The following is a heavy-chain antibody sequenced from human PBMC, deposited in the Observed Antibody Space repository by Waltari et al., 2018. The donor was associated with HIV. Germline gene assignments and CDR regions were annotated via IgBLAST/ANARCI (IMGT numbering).Heavy chain of an antibody. Sequence: EVQLVESGGGLVKPGGSLRLSCAASGFTFSSAWMNWVRQALGKGLDGVGRIKSKTDGGTIDYAAPMKGRFTISRDDSINTVFLQMNSVKAEDTAVYYCSTDVVKWLPSHNYFDYWGQGTLVTVSS. J-gene: IGHJ4*02. CDR3: STDVVKWLPSHNYFDY. V-gene: IGHV3-15*01. CDR2: IKSKTDGGTI. D-gene: IGHD5-12*01. CDR1: GFTFSSAW.